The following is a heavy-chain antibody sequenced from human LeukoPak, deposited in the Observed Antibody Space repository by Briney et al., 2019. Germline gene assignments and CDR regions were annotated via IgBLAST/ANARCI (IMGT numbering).Heavy chain of an antibody. CDR1: GYTFTSYG. D-gene: IGHD3-22*01. CDR2: TIPIFGTA. V-gene: IGHV1-69*13. CDR3: AKDEKGYYHDTSGYPDAFDI. J-gene: IGHJ3*02. Sequence: EASVKVSCKASGYTFTSYGISWVRQAPGQGLEWMGGTIPIFGTANYAQKFQGRGTITADESTSTAYMELSSLRSEDTAVYYCAKDEKGYYHDTSGYPDAFDIWGQGTMVTVSS.